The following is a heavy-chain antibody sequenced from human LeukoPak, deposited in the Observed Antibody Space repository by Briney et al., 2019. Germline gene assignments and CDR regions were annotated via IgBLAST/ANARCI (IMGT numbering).Heavy chain of an antibody. D-gene: IGHD3-10*01. V-gene: IGHV3-23*01. Sequence: GGSLRLSCAASGFTFSSYGMSWVRQAPGEGLEWVSAISGSGGSTYYADYVKGRFTISRDNSKNTLYLQMNSLRAEDTAVYYCAKVGSDLKWFGDHYYMDVWGKGTTVTISS. CDR2: ISGSGGST. CDR3: AKVGSDLKWFGDHYYMDV. J-gene: IGHJ6*03. CDR1: GFTFSSYG.